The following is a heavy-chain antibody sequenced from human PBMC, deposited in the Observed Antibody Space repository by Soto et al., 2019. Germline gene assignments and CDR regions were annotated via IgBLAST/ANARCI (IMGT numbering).Heavy chain of an antibody. V-gene: IGHV3-30*18. CDR2: RSFDGTYK. D-gene: IGHD4-17*01. CDR3: AKDRRDGEYNSVYDF. J-gene: IGHJ4*02. CDR1: GFRFSDYG. Sequence: QVQLAESGGGVVQPGRSLRLSCIGSGFRFSDYGMHWVRQAPGKGLEWVAMRSFDGTYKYSADSVKGRFIISRDNSKNTLYLQMNSLRAEDTAVYYCAKDRRDGEYNSVYDFWGQGTLVTVSS.